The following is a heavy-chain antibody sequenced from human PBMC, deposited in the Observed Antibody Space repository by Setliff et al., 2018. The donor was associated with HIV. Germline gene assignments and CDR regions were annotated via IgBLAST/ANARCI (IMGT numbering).Heavy chain of an antibody. J-gene: IGHJ3*02. CDR1: GYTFISYG. D-gene: IGHD3-3*01. V-gene: IGHV1-46*01. CDR2: INPSGGST. CDR3: ARDLGSVTLFGVVIQGAFDI. Sequence: RASVKVSCKASGYTFISYGISWVRQAPGQGLEWMGIINPSGGSTGCAQKFQGRVTVTSDTSTSTVHMELSSLRSDDTAVYYCARDLGSVTLFGVVIQGAFDIWGQGTMVTVSS.